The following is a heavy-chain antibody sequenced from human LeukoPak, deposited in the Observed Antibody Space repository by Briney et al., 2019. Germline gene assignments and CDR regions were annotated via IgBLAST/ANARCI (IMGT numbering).Heavy chain of an antibody. Sequence: SETLSLTCTVSGGSISSGGYYWSWIRQPPGKGLEWIGYIYHSGSTYYNPSLKSRVTISVDRSKNQFSLKLSSVTAADTAVYYRARGVVVPMGAFDIWGQGTMVTVSS. J-gene: IGHJ3*02. CDR2: IYHSGST. CDR1: GGSISSGGYY. CDR3: ARGVVVPMGAFDI. V-gene: IGHV4-30-2*01. D-gene: IGHD3-22*01.